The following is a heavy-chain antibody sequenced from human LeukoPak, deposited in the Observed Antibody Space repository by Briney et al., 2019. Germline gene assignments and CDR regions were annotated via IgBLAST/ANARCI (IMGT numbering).Heavy chain of an antibody. D-gene: IGHD2-21*02. J-gene: IGHJ3*01. CDR1: GFTVSSNC. V-gene: IGHV3-53*01. Sequence: GGSLRLSCAASGFTVSSNCVTWVRPAPGKGLGWVSLICGDGRLFYADSVKGRFSVSRDNSENTVYLKVTSLRADDTAVYFCARERGDKDMSGSSAFDVWGQGTMVTVSS. CDR2: ICGDGRL. CDR3: ARERGDKDMSGSSAFDV.